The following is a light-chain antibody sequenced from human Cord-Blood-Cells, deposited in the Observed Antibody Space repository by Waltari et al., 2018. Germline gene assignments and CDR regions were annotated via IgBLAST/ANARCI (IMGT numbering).Light chain of an antibody. CDR1: QSISSA. Sequence: DIQMTQSPSTLSASVGDRVTITCRASQSISSALAWYQQKPGKAPKLLIYDASSLESGVPSRFSGSGSGTEFTLTISILQPDDFATYYCQQYNSYSTFGQGTKVEIK. CDR3: QQYNSYST. CDR2: DAS. V-gene: IGKV1-5*01. J-gene: IGKJ1*01.